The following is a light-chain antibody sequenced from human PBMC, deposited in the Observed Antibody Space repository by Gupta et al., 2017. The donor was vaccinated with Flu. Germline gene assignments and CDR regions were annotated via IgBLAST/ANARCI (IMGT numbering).Light chain of an antibody. CDR2: EVT. V-gene: IGLV2-14*01. CDR1: ISDVLRSKY. CDR3: GSYTPTSTYV. Sequence: QSALTQPASVSGSPGQSITISCTETISDVLRSKYVSWYQQHPGKAPRLIIYEVTNRPSGVSNRFSGSKSGNTASLTISGLQAEDEADYYCGSYTPTSTYVFGTGTKVTVL. J-gene: IGLJ1*01.